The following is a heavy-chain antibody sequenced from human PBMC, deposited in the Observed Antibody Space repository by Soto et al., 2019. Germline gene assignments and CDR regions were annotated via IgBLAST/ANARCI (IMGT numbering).Heavy chain of an antibody. V-gene: IGHV1-18*01. Sequence: ASVKVSCKASGYTFTNYAISWVRQAPGQGLEWMGWISSYNGNTNYAQKLQGRVTMTTDTSTSTAYMELRSLRSEDTAVYYCASSKKDYDSSGYYQFQHWGQGTLVTVSS. J-gene: IGHJ1*01. CDR2: ISSYNGNT. CDR3: ASSKKDYDSSGYYQFQH. CDR1: GYTFTNYA. D-gene: IGHD3-22*01.